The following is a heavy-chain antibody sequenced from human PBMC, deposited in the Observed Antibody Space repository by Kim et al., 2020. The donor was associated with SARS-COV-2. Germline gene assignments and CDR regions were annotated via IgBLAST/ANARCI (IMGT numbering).Heavy chain of an antibody. V-gene: IGHV3-23*01. CDR1: GFTFGNSA. D-gene: IGHD1-1*01. Sequence: GGSLRLSCAASGFTFGNSAMSWVRQAPGKGLEWVSGVFGSGCGTFYADSVKGRFTISRDNSKNILYLQINNPRAEDTAVYYCAKQLHVTRVALYWYLELWGRGTLVTVSS. J-gene: IGHJ2*01. CDR3: AKQLHVTRVALYWYLEL. CDR2: VFGSGCGT.